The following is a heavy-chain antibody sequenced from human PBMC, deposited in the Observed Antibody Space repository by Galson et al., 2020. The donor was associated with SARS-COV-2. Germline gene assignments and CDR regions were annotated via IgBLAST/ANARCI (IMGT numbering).Heavy chain of an antibody. CDR3: TRMSGYSYGYDY. D-gene: IGHD5-18*01. Sequence: GGSLRLSCTASGFTFGDYAMSWFRQAPGKGLEWVGLIRNKAHDGTTEYAASVKGRFTISRDESKSIAYLQMNSLKTEDTAVYYCTRMSGYSYGYDYWGQGTLVTVSS. CDR2: IRNKAHDGTT. V-gene: IGHV3-49*03. J-gene: IGHJ4*02. CDR1: GFTFGDYA.